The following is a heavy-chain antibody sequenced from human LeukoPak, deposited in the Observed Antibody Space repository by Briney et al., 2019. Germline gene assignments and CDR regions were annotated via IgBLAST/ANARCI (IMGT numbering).Heavy chain of an antibody. Sequence: SGGSLRLSCAASGFTFSSYGMYWVRQAPGKGLEWVAFTRYDGSNKYYADSVKGRFTISRDNSKNTLYLQMNSLRAEDTAVYYCAKVLDYYDILTGYQYYFDYWGQGTLVTVSS. CDR3: AKVLDYYDILTGYQYYFDY. J-gene: IGHJ4*02. CDR2: TRYDGSNK. V-gene: IGHV3-30*02. CDR1: GFTFSSYG. D-gene: IGHD3-9*01.